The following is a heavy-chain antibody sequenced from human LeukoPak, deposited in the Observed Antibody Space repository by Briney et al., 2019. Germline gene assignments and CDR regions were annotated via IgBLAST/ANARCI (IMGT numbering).Heavy chain of an antibody. J-gene: IGHJ4*02. CDR2: IIPIFGTA. CDR3: ASTEHEFLRPMTTVTTPRHDY. V-gene: IGHV1-69*05. CDR1: GGTFSSYA. Sequence: ASVKVSCKASGGTFSSYAISWVRQAPGQGLEWMGGIIPIFGTANYAQKFQGRVTITTDESTSTAYMELSSLRSEDTAVYYCASTEHEFLRPMTTVTTPRHDYWGQGTLVTVSS. D-gene: IGHD4-11*01.